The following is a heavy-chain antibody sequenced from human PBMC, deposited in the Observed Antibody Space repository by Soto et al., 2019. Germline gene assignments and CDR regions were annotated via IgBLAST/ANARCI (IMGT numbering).Heavy chain of an antibody. CDR3: ASFSKVYYYYGMDV. CDR1: GGTFSSYT. V-gene: IGHV1-69*02. CDR2: IIPILGIA. J-gene: IGHJ6*02. Sequence: SVKVSCKASGGTFSSYTISWVRQAPGQGLEWMGRIIPILGIANYAQKFQGRVTITRDTSASTAYMELSSLRSEDTAVYYCASFSKVYYYYGMDVWGQGTTVTVSS.